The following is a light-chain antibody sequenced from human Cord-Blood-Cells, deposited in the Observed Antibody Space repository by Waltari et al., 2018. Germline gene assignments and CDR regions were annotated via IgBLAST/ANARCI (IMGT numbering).Light chain of an antibody. Sequence: DIVMTQSPDSLAVSLGERATINCKSSQSVLYSSNNKNYLAWYQQKPGQPPKLLIYWGSTRESGVPDRCSGSGSGTDFTLPISSLQAEDVAVYYCQQYYSTPTFGQGTKLEIK. V-gene: IGKV4-1*01. CDR1: QSVLYSSNNKNY. J-gene: IGKJ2*01. CDR3: QQYYSTPT. CDR2: WGS.